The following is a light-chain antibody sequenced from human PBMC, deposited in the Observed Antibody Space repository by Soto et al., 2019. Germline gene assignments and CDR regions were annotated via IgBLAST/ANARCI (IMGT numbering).Light chain of an antibody. CDR1: SSDVGGYDY. Sequence: QSALTQPASVSGSPGQSITISWTGTSSDVGGYDYVSWYQQNPGKAPKLMIYEVFNRPSGVSGRFSGSKSGNTASLTISGLQAEDEGDYYCLSYTGSSARIFGTGTKLTVL. J-gene: IGLJ1*01. V-gene: IGLV2-14*01. CDR3: LSYTGSSARI. CDR2: EVF.